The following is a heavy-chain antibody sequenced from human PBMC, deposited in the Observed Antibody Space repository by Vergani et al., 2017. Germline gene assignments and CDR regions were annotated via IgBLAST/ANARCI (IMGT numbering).Heavy chain of an antibody. V-gene: IGHV3-7*01. CDR2: IKRDGTET. Sequence: EVHLVESGGGLVQPGRSLRLSCAASGFTFGDYYMAWIRLAPGKGLDWVASIKRDGTETFYVDSVKGRFTISRDNAKTTLYLQMNSLRDEDRGVYYCARISGGSAPYLHYWGQGTLVTVAS. D-gene: IGHD2-15*01. J-gene: IGHJ1*01. CDR3: ARISGGSAPYLHY. CDR1: GFTFGDYY.